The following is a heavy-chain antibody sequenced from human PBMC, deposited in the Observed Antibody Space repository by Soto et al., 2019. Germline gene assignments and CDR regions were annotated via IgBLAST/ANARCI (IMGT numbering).Heavy chain of an antibody. V-gene: IGHV3-30*18. CDR1: GFTFSNYE. J-gene: IGHJ4*02. CDR2: ISYDGSNK. Sequence: GGSLRLSCAASGFTFSNYEMHWVRQAPGKGLEWVAVISYDGSNKYYADSVKGRFTISRDNSKNTLYLQMNSLRAEDTAVYYCAKDIDDFWSGHREVDYWGQGTLVTV. D-gene: IGHD3-3*01. CDR3: AKDIDDFWSGHREVDY.